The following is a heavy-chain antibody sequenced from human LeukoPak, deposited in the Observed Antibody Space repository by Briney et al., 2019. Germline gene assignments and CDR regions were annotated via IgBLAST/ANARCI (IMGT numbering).Heavy chain of an antibody. CDR2: ISGYNGNT. CDR1: GGTFSSYA. D-gene: IGHD3-16*01. J-gene: IGHJ6*03. CDR3: ARDSVGSTFGVDYYYYMDV. V-gene: IGHV1-18*01. Sequence: ASVKVSCKASGGTFSSYAISWVRQAPGQGLEWMGWISGYNGNTNYAQMLQGRVTMTTDTPTTTAYMELRSLTSDDTAVYFCARDSVGSTFGVDYYYYMDVWGKGTTVTVSS.